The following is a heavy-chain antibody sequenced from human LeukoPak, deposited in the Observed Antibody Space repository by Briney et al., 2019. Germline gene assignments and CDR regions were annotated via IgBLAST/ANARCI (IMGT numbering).Heavy chain of an antibody. Sequence: ASVKVSCKASGYTFTSYGISWVRQAPGQGLEWMGWISAYNGNTNYAQKFQGRVTMTRDTSISTAYMELSRLRSGDTAVYYCARARTRNWFDPWGQGTLVTVSS. CDR2: ISAYNGNT. V-gene: IGHV1-18*01. CDR1: GYTFTSYG. J-gene: IGHJ5*02. CDR3: ARARTRNWFDP. D-gene: IGHD2-2*01.